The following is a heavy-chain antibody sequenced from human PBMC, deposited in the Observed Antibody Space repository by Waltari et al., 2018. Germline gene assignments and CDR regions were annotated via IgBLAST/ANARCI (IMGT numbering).Heavy chain of an antibody. CDR1: GGSMRMFY. D-gene: IGHD6-6*01. CDR3: ARGGATRPWGSDR. V-gene: IGHV4-4*07. CDR2: MYIGENT. Sequence: QVQLPESGPGLVKPSATLSLTCNVSGGSMRMFYWTWIRQPAGKGLEWIGRMYIGENTIYNPSLKSRVTMSIDTSKNQLSLDLTSVTAADTAVYYCARGGATRPWGSDRWGQGALVTVSS. J-gene: IGHJ5*02.